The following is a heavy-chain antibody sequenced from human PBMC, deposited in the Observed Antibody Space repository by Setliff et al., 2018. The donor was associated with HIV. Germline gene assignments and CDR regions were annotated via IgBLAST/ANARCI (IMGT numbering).Heavy chain of an antibody. D-gene: IGHD5-12*01. CDR2: IIPSLGTA. Sequence: SVKVSCKSSGDTFSSYTITWVRQAPGQGLGWMGGIIPSLGTANYAQRFQGRVTFTADESTSTVYMELSSLRSEDTAMYYCARDAGYSGYAWNYWGQGTLVTVSS. CDR1: GDTFSSYT. CDR3: ARDAGYSGYAWNY. V-gene: IGHV1-69*13. J-gene: IGHJ4*02.